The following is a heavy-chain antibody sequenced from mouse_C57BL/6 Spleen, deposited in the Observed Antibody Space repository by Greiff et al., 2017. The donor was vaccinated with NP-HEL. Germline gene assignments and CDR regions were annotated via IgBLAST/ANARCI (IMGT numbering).Heavy chain of an antibody. CDR1: GFTFSDYY. J-gene: IGHJ4*01. CDR3: ARRYYYAKDY. Sequence: DVKLVESGGGLVQPGGSLKLSCAASGFTFSDYYMYWVRQTPEKRLEWVAYISNGGGSTYYPDTVKGRFTISRDNAKNTLYLQMSRLKSEDNAMYYCARRYYYAKDYWGQGTSVTVSS. CDR2: ISNGGGST. V-gene: IGHV5-12*01.